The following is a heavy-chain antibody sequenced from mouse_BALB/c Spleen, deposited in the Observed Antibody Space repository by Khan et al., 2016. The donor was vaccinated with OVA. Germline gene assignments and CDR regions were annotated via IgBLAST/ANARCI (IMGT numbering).Heavy chain of an antibody. CDR1: GFTFSDYY. D-gene: IGHD1-1*02. CDR2: ISDGGSYT. J-gene: IGHJ3*01. V-gene: IGHV5-4*02. CDR3: ASGYYGGPFID. Sequence: EVELVESGGGLVKPGGSLKLSCAASGFTFSDYYMYWVRQTPEKRLEWVATISDGGSYTYYPDSVKGRFTISRDDVKNNLYLQVSGLKSEDSAMYYCASGYYGGPFIDWGQGTMVTVSA.